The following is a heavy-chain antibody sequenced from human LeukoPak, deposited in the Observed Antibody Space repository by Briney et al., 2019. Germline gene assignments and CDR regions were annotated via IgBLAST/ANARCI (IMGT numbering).Heavy chain of an antibody. CDR3: ARTKVARVYYYYMDV. J-gene: IGHJ6*03. Sequence: SETLSLTCTVSGGSISSYYWSWIRQPPGKGLEWIGNIYTSGSTNYNPSLKSRVTISVDTSKNQFSLKLSSVTAADTAVYYCARTKVARVYYYYMDVWGKGTTVTVSS. V-gene: IGHV4-4*09. CDR1: GGSISSYY. CDR2: IYTSGST. D-gene: IGHD3-10*01.